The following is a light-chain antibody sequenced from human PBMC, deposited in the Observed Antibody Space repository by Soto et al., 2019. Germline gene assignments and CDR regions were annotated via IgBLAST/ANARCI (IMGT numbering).Light chain of an antibody. Sequence: EIVMTQSPATLSLAPGAAATLSYRPSQSVGRFVAWYPEKPDQAPRLLIYSASERATCIPGRLTGGGYGTDVTLTISSREPEDFAIYYCQQRSVRNPLTFGGGTKVDIK. V-gene: IGKV3-11*01. CDR3: QQRSVRNPLT. CDR2: SAS. CDR1: QSVGRF. J-gene: IGKJ4*01.